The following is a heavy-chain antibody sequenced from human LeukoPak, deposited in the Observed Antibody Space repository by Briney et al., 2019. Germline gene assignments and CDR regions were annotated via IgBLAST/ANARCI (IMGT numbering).Heavy chain of an antibody. V-gene: IGHV4-61*02. J-gene: IGHJ4*02. Sequence: SQTLSLTCTVSGDSINNGSLSWNWIRQSAGKRLEWIGRISGSGSTSYNPSLKSRVIISTDTSKNQFSLKLSSVTAADTVVYYCARDGYNWEGFDYWGQGTLVTVSS. CDR1: GDSINNGSLS. D-gene: IGHD1-1*01. CDR3: ARDGYNWEGFDY. CDR2: ISGSGST.